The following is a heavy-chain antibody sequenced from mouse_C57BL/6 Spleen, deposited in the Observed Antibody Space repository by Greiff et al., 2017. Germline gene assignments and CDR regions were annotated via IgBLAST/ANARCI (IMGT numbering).Heavy chain of an antibody. V-gene: IGHV1-85*01. CDR3: ARWANWDVRGFDY. CDR2: IYPRDGST. J-gene: IGHJ2*01. CDR1: GYTFTSYD. D-gene: IGHD4-1*01. Sequence: QVQLQQSGPELVKPGASVKLSCKASGYTFTSYDINWVKQRPGQGLEWIGWIYPRDGSTKYNEKFKGKATLTVDTSSSTAYMELHSLTSEDSAVYFCARWANWDVRGFDYWGQGTTLTVSS.